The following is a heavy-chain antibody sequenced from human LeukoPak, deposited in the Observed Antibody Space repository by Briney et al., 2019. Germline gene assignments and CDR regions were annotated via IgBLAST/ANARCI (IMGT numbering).Heavy chain of an antibody. J-gene: IGHJ4*02. V-gene: IGHV1-2*02. CDR3: ARVRCSGGSCYSGY. Sequence: ASVKVSCKASGYTFTGYYMHWVRQAPGQGLEWMGWINPNSGGTNYAQKFQGRVTMTRDTSISTAYMELSRLRSDDTAVYYCARVRCSGGSCYSGYWGQGTLVTVSS. CDR1: GYTFTGYY. CDR2: INPNSGGT. D-gene: IGHD2-15*01.